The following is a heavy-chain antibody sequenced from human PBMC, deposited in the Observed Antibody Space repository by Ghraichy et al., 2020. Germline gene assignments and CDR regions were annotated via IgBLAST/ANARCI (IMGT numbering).Heavy chain of an antibody. Sequence: SETLSLTCAVYGGSFSGYYWSWIRQPPGKGLEWIGEINHSGSTNYNPSLKSRVTISVDTSKNQFSLKLSSVTAADTAVYYCARDDSSGWFTRLPTRFASLYYGMDVWGQGTTVTVSS. CDR3: ARDDSSGWFTRLPTRFASLYYGMDV. CDR1: GGSFSGYY. V-gene: IGHV4-34*01. D-gene: IGHD6-19*01. CDR2: INHSGST. J-gene: IGHJ6*02.